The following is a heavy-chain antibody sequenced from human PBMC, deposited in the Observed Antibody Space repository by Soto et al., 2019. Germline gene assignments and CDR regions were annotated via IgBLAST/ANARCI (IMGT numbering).Heavy chain of an antibody. D-gene: IGHD4-17*01. CDR1: GGSVSNKTYY. CDR3: ARTTAVPNTLRSRYFSDY. Sequence: ASETLSLTCSVSGGSVSNKTYYWSWIRQPPGKRLEWIGYVYYSGTTNYNPSLKSRVTISVDLSKNQFSLRLSSVTTADTALYYCARTTAVPNTLRSRYFSDYSGQGTLVTVSS. J-gene: IGHJ4*02. CDR2: VYYSGTT. V-gene: IGHV4-61*01.